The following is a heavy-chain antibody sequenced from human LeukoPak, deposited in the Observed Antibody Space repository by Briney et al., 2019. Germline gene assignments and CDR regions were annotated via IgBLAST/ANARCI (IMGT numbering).Heavy chain of an antibody. CDR2: INPNSGGT. V-gene: IGHV1-2*02. D-gene: IGHD3-3*01. J-gene: IGHJ4*02. CDR1: GYTFTGYY. CDR3: AREDLTIFGVVGFDY. Sequence: ASVKVSCKASGYTFTGYYMHWVRQAPGQGLEWMGWINPNSGGTNYAQKFQGRVTMTRDTSISTAYMELSRLRSDDTAVYYCAREDLTIFGVVGFDYWGQGTLVTVSS.